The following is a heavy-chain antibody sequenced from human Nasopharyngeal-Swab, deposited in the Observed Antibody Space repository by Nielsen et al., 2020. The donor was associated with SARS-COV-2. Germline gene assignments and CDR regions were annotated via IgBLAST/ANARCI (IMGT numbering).Heavy chain of an antibody. D-gene: IGHD1-14*01. CDR3: ARDGEPELYYFDY. J-gene: IGHJ4*02. Sequence: WIRQPPGKGLEWASSISSSSSYIYYADSVKGRFTISRDNAKNSLYLQMNSLRAEDTAVYYCARDGEPELYYFDYWGQGTLVTVSS. V-gene: IGHV3-21*01. CDR2: ISSSSSYI.